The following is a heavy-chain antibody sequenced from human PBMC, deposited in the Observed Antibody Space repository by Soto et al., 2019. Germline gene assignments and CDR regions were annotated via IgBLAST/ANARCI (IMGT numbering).Heavy chain of an antibody. J-gene: IGHJ5*02. CDR3: AKGSSSWYYLVQYDWFDP. CDR2: ISYDGSNK. Sequence: GGSLRLSCAASGFTFSSYGMHWVRQAPGKGLEWVAVISYDGSNKYYADSVKGRFTISRDNSKNTLYLQMNSLRAEDTAVYYCAKGSSSWYYLVQYDWFDPWGQGTLVTVSS. D-gene: IGHD6-13*01. CDR1: GFTFSSYG. V-gene: IGHV3-30*18.